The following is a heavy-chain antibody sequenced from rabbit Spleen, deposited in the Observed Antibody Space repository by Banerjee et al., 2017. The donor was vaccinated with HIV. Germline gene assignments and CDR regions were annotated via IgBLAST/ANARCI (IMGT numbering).Heavy chain of an antibody. CDR1: GSDLSSYA. CDR3: ARGANYAGYDYVDRLDL. V-gene: IGHV1S69*01. Sequence: QSVEESGGRLVTPGTPLTLTCTVSGSDLSSYAMSWVRQAPGKGLEWIGIISRSGITRYANWAKGRFTISRTSTTVDLKMTSLTTEDTATYFCARGANYAGYDYVDRLDLWGQGTLVTVS. D-gene: IGHD6-1*01. J-gene: IGHJ3*01. CDR2: ISRSGIT.